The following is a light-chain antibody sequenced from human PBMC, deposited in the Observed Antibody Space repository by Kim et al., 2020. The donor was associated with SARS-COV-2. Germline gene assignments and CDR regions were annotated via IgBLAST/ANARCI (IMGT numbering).Light chain of an antibody. CDR1: QSVRSNL. CDR3: QQYGSSPET. J-gene: IGKJ1*01. CDR2: GVS. Sequence: EIVLTQSPGTLSLSPGERATLSCRASQSVRSNLLAWYQQKPGQAPRLLIYGVSSRVTGIPNRFSGSGSGTDFTLTITRLEPEDFAVYYCQQYGSSPETFGQGTKVDIK. V-gene: IGKV3-20*01.